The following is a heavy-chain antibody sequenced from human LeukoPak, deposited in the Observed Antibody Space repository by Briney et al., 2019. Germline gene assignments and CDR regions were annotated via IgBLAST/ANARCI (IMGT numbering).Heavy chain of an antibody. Sequence: PSQTLSLTCTVSGGPISSGSYYWSWIRQPAGKGLEWIGRIYTSGSTNYNPSLKSRVTISVDTSKNQFSLKLSSVTAADTAVYYCASGPGYCSGGSCYATGELDYWGQGTLVTVSS. CDR3: ASGPGYCSGGSCYATGELDY. CDR1: GGPISSGSYY. V-gene: IGHV4-61*02. CDR2: IYTSGST. D-gene: IGHD2-15*01. J-gene: IGHJ4*02.